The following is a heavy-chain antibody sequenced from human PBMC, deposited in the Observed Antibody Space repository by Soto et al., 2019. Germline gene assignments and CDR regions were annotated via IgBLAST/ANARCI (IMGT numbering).Heavy chain of an antibody. D-gene: IGHD2-15*01. CDR1: GGTFSSYA. V-gene: IGHV1-69*13. J-gene: IGHJ5*02. CDR3: ARDTLDCSGGSCLWFDP. CDR2: IIPIFGTA. Sequence: RASVKVSCKASGGTFSSYAISWVRQAPGQGLEWMGGIIPIFGTANYAQKFQGGVTITADESTSTAYMELSSLRSEDTAVYYCARDTLDCSGGSCLWFDPWGQGTLVTVSS.